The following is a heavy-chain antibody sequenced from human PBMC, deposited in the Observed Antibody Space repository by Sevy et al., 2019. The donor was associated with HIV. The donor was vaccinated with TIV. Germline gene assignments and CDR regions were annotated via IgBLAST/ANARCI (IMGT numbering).Heavy chain of an antibody. CDR2: IIPIFGTA. Sequence: ASVKVSCKASGGTFSSYAISWVRQAPGQGLEWMGGIIPIFGTANYAQKFQGRVTITADKSTSTAYMELSSLRSEDTAVYYCARDGLNCSGGSSYSVLYYMDVWGKWTTVTVSS. J-gene: IGHJ6*03. V-gene: IGHV1-69*06. D-gene: IGHD2-15*01. CDR3: ARDGLNCSGGSSYSVLYYMDV. CDR1: GGTFSSYA.